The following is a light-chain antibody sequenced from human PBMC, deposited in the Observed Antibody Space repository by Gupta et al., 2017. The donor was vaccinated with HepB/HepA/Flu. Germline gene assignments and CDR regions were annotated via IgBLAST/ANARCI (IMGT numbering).Light chain of an antibody. CDR2: QDS. Sequence: SYELTQPPSVSVSPGHTASITCSGDKLGDKYACWYQQKPGQSPVLVIYQDSKRPSGIPERFSGSNPGNTATLTISGTQAMDEADYYCQAWDSSTVVFGGVTKLTVL. CDR1: KLGDKY. V-gene: IGLV3-1*01. J-gene: IGLJ2*01. CDR3: QAWDSSTVV.